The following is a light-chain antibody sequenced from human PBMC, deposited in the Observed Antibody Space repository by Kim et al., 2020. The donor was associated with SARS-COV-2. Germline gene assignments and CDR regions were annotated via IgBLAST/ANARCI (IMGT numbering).Light chain of an antibody. CDR3: SSYTTSSTLVV. V-gene: IGLV2-14*03. Sequence: QSALTQPASVSGSPGQSITISCSGTSSDVGGYNYVSWYQKHPGKAPKLMIYDVSNRPSGVSTRFSGSKSGNTASLTISGLQAEDEADYYCSSYTTSSTLVVFGAGTQLTVL. J-gene: IGLJ2*01. CDR2: DVS. CDR1: SSDVGGYNY.